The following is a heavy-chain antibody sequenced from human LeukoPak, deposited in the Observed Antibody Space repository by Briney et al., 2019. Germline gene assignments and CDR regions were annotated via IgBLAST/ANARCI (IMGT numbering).Heavy chain of an antibody. CDR2: ISAYNGNT. J-gene: IGHJ6*03. CDR3: ARGAPEINCSSTSCYTVTLYYYYMDV. D-gene: IGHD2-2*02. Sequence: ASVKVSCKASGYTFTSYGISWVRQAPGQGLEWMGWISAYNGNTNYAQKLQGRVTMTTDTSTSTAYMELRSLRSDDTAVYYCARGAPEINCSSTSCYTVTLYYYYMDVWGKGTTATVSS. V-gene: IGHV1-18*01. CDR1: GYTFTSYG.